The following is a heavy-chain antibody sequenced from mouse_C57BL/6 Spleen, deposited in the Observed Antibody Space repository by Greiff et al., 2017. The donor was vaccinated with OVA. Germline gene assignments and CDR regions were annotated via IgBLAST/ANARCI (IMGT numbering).Heavy chain of an antibody. D-gene: IGHD1-1*01. V-gene: IGHV1-5*01. CDR3: TREDYYGSSYVAY. J-gene: IGHJ3*01. CDR2: IYPGNSDT. Sequence: VQLQQSGTVLARPGASVKMSCKTSGYTFTSYWMHWVKQRPGQGLEWIGAIYPGNSDTSYNQKFKGKAKLTAVTSASTAYMELSSLTNEDSAVYYCTREDYYGSSYVAYWGQGTLVTVSA. CDR1: GYTFTSYW.